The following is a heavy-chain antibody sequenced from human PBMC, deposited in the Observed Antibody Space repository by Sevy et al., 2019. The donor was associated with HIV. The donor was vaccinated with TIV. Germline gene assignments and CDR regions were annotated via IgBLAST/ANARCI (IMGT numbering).Heavy chain of an antibody. Sequence: GGSLRLSCAASGFTFSSYAMNWVRQAPGKGLEWVSSISASGRSTYYADSVEGRFTISRGNSKNTLDLQMNSLKGDDTAVYYCAKGYCSGGSCPRDYYYYGMDVWGQGTTVTVSS. CDR1: GFTFSSYA. CDR3: AKGYCSGGSCPRDYYYYGMDV. V-gene: IGHV3-23*01. J-gene: IGHJ6*02. CDR2: ISASGRST. D-gene: IGHD2-15*01.